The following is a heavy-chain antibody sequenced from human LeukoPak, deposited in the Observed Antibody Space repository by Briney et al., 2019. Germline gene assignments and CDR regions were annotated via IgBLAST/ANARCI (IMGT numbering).Heavy chain of an antibody. CDR1: GGSISSSSYY. CDR3: ARGETYDILTGYAINYFDY. J-gene: IGHJ4*02. Sequence: SETLSLTCTVSGGSISSSSYYWGWIRQPPGKGLEWIGSIYYSGSTYYNPSLKSRVTISVDTSKNQFSLKLSSVTAADTAVYYCARGETYDILTGYAINYFDYWGQGTLVTVSS. CDR2: IYYSGST. V-gene: IGHV4-39*01. D-gene: IGHD3-9*01.